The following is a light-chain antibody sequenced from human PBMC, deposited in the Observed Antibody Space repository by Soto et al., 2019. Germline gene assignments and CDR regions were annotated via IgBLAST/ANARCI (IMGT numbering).Light chain of an antibody. CDR1: NSDVGGYNY. J-gene: IGLJ1*01. Sequence: QTELTRAASGAGSHSQSITISCTGTNSDVGGYNYVSWYQQHPGKAPKFMIYDVSSRPSGVSDRFSGSKSGNTASLTISGLQAEDEADYYCSSYTTSNTRQIVFGTGTKVIVL. V-gene: IGLV2-14*01. CDR2: DVS. CDR3: SSYTTSNTRQIV.